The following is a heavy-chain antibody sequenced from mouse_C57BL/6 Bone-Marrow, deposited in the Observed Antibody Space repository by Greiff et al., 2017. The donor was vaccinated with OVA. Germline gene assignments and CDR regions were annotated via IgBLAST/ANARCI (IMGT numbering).Heavy chain of an antibody. V-gene: IGHV1-50*01. D-gene: IGHD2-5*01. J-gene: IGHJ3*01. CDR2: IDPSDSYT. Sequence: QVQLQQPGAELVKPGASVKLSCKASGYTFTSYWMQWVKQRPGQGLEWIGEIDPSDSYTNYNQKFKGKAPLTVDTSSSTAYMQLSSLTSEDSTVYYCARTYYSNYEGFAYGGQGTLVTVSA. CDR1: GYTFTSYW. CDR3: ARTYYSNYEGFAY.